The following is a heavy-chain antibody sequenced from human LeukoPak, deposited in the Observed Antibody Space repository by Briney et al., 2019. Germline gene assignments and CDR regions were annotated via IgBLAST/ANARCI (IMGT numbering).Heavy chain of an antibody. CDR2: IYYSGST. D-gene: IGHD5-18*01. CDR3: ARPPTGGYSYGSPFDY. J-gene: IGHJ4*02. CDR1: GGSISSYY. Sequence: SETLFLTCTVSGGSISSYYWSWIRQPPGKGLEWIGSIYYSGSTYYNPSLKSRVTISVDTSKNQFSLKLSSVTAADTAVYYCARPPTGGYSYGSPFDYWGQGTLVTVSS. V-gene: IGHV4-59*05.